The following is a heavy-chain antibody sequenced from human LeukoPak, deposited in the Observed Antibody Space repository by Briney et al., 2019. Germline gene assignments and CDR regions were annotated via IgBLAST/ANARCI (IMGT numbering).Heavy chain of an antibody. CDR2: ITSGSGSNV. V-gene: IGHV3-23*01. CDR3: AGHGSWSFDY. J-gene: IGHJ4*02. D-gene: IGHD6-13*01. Sequence: PGGSLRLSCAASGFTFSSHAMSWVRQAPRKGLEWVSAITSGSGSNVYYTDSLKGRFTISRDNSKNTLYLQMNSLRAEDTAVYYCAGHGSWSFDYWGQGTLVTVSA. CDR1: GFTFSSHA.